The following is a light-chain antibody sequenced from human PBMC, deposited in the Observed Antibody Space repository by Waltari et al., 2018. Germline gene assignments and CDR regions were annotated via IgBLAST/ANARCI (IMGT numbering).Light chain of an antibody. J-gene: IGKJ1*01. CDR2: SAS. CDR1: QTVGSN. Sequence: IVITQSPATLSVSSGERATLSCRARQTVGSNFAWYRQKPGQAPRLLIYSASTRDTGIPPRFSGRGSGTEFTLTISSLQSEDFAVYYCQQYNDWPQTFGQGTKVEIK. V-gene: IGKV3-15*01. CDR3: QQYNDWPQT.